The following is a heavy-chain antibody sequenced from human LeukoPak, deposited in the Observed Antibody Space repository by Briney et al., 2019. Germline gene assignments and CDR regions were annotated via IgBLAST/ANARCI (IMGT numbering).Heavy chain of an antibody. CDR3: ARGPNWFDP. J-gene: IGHJ5*02. CDR2: IYYSGST. V-gene: IGHV4-59*11. CDR1: SGSITRQY. Sequence: PSETLSLTCTVSSGSITRQYWSWIRRPPGKGLEWIGYIYYSGSTNYNPSLKSRVTISVDTSKNQFSLKLSSVTAADTAVYYCARGPNWFDPWGQGTLVTVSS.